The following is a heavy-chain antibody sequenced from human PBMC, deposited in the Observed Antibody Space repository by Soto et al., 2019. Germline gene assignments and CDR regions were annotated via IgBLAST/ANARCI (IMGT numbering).Heavy chain of an antibody. CDR1: GGSISSGGYS. J-gene: IGHJ4*02. D-gene: IGHD4-17*01. Sequence: SETLSLTCAVSGGSISSGGYSWSWKRQPPGKGLEWIGYIYHSGSTYYNPSLKSRVTISVDRSKNQFSLKLSSVTAADTAVYYCARSMTTVTTNDYWGQGSLVTVSS. CDR2: IYHSGST. CDR3: ARSMTTVTTNDY. V-gene: IGHV4-30-2*01.